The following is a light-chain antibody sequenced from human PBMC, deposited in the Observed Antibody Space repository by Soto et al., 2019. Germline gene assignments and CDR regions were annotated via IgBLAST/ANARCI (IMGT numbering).Light chain of an antibody. CDR3: AAWDDSLNAWV. J-gene: IGLJ3*02. V-gene: IGLV1-44*01. CDR1: SSNIGSNT. CDR2: TKN. Sequence: QSVLTQPPSASGTPGQRVTISCSGSSSNIGSNTVNWYQQVPGTAPKLLIYTKNQRPSGVPDRFSGSKSGTSASLAISGLQSEDEADYYCAAWDDSLNAWVFGGGTKVTVL.